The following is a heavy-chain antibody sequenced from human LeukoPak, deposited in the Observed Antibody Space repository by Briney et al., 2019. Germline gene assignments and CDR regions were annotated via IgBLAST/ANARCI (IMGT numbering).Heavy chain of an antibody. J-gene: IGHJ4*02. CDR2: MNPNSGNT. CDR3: ARVDVSAGGDY. V-gene: IGHV1-8*02. Sequence: ASVKVSCKVSGYTLTDLSMHWVRQATGQGLEWMGWMNPNSGNTGYAQKFQGRVTMTRNTSISTAYMELSSLRSEDTAVYYCARVDVSAGGDYWGQGTLVTVSS. CDR1: GYTLTDLS. D-gene: IGHD3-10*01.